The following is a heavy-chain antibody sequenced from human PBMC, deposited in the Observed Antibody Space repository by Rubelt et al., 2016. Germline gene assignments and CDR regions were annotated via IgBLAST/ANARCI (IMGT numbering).Heavy chain of an antibody. Sequence: QVQLVQSGAEVKKPGASVKVSCKASGYTFTSYAMHWVRPAPGQRLAWMAWINAGNGNPKYSQKFQGRGTITRDTSASTAYMGLSSLRSEDTAVYYCARSKDTAMVTDADWYFDLWGRGTLVTVSS. CDR1: GYTFTSYA. V-gene: IGHV1-3*01. CDR2: INAGNGNP. D-gene: IGHD5-18*01. J-gene: IGHJ2*01. CDR3: ARSKDTAMVTDADWYFDL.